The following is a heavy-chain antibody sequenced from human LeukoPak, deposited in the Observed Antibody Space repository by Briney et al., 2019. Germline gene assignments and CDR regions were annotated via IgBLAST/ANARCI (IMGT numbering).Heavy chain of an antibody. CDR2: IYTSGST. Sequence: SETLSLTCTVSGGSISSYYWSWIRQPAGKGLEWIGRIYTSGSTNYNPSHKSRVTMSVDTSKNQFSLKLSSVTAADTAVYYCARDQHYYDSSGYLDAFDIWGQGTMVTVSS. J-gene: IGHJ3*02. D-gene: IGHD3-22*01. CDR3: ARDQHYYDSSGYLDAFDI. V-gene: IGHV4-4*07. CDR1: GGSISSYY.